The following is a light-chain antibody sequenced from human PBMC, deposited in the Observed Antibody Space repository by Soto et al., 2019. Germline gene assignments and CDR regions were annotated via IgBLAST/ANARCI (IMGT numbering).Light chain of an antibody. Sequence: ETVMTQSPATLSVFPGERATLSCRASQTINGNLAWYQRKPGQAPRLLMYATSVRATGIPARFSGSGSGTEYTLTISSLQSEDFAVFYCQQYNSWYTFGQGTKLEIK. J-gene: IGKJ2*01. CDR1: QTINGN. CDR3: QQYNSWYT. CDR2: ATS. V-gene: IGKV3-15*01.